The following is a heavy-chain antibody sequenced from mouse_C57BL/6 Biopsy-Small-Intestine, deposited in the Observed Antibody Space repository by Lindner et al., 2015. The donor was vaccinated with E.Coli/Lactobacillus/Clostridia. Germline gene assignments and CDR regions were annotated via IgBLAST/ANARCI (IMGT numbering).Heavy chain of an antibody. CDR2: IYPGGGYT. V-gene: IGHV1-63*01. Sequence: VQLQESGAELVRPGTSVKMSCKASGYTFTNYWIGWAKQRPGHGLEWIGDIYPGGGYTNYNEKFKGKATLTADKSSSTAYMQFSSLTSEDSAIYYCARGDYYGSSIHWYFDVWGTGTTVTVSS. J-gene: IGHJ1*03. CDR3: ARGDYYGSSIHWYFDV. D-gene: IGHD1-1*01. CDR1: GYTFTNYW.